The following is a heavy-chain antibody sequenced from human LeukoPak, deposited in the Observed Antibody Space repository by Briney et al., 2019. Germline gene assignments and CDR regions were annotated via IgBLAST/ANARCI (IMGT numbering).Heavy chain of an antibody. J-gene: IGHJ4*02. V-gene: IGHV3-7*01. D-gene: IGHD5-18*01. CDR2: IKQDGSEK. Sequence: GGSLRLSCAASGFTFSSYRMSWVRQAPGKGLEWVANIKQDGSEKYYVDSVKGRFTISRDNAKNSLYLQMNSLRAEDTAVYYCARDEAHTALDYWGQGTLVTVSS. CDR3: ARDEAHTALDY. CDR1: GFTFSSYR.